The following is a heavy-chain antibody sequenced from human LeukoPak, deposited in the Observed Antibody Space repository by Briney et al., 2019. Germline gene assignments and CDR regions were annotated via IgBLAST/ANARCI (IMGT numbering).Heavy chain of an antibody. Sequence: PSETLSLTCAVYGGSFSGYYWSWIRQPPGKGLEWIGEINHSGSTNYNPSLKSRVTISVDTSKNQFSLKLSSVTAADTAVYYCARLILGYCSGGSCYSNWFDPWGQGTLVTVSS. D-gene: IGHD2-15*01. CDR3: ARLILGYCSGGSCYSNWFDP. J-gene: IGHJ5*02. CDR1: GGSFSGYY. CDR2: INHSGST. V-gene: IGHV4-34*01.